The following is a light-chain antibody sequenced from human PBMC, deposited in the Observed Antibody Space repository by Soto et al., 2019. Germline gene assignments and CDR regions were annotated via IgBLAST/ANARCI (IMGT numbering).Light chain of an antibody. V-gene: IGKV3-20*01. CDR2: GAS. J-gene: IGKJ1*01. Sequence: EIVMTQSPATLSVSPGERATLSCRASESTNNYLAWYQQKPGQAPRLLIYGASRRATGIPDRFTGSGSGTDFTLTISRLEPEDFAVYYCQQYVSSPWAFGQGTKV. CDR1: ESTNNY. CDR3: QQYVSSPWA.